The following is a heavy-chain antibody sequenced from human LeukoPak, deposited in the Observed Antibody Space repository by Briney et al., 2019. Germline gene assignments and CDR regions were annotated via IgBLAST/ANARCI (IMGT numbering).Heavy chain of an antibody. V-gene: IGHV1-2*02. J-gene: IGHJ4*02. CDR1: GYTFTGYY. D-gene: IGHD2-15*01. Sequence: ASVKVSCKASGYTFTGYYMHWVRQAPGQGLEWMGWINPNSGGTNYAQKFQGRVTMTRDTSISTAYMELSRLRSDDTAVYYCARNLYCSGGSCYSDYWGQGTLVTVSS. CDR2: INPNSGGT. CDR3: ARNLYCSGGSCYSDY.